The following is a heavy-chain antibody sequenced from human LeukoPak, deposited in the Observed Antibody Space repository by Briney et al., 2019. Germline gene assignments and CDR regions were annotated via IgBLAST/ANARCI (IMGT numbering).Heavy chain of an antibody. CDR3: ARGYGSSWFYFDY. V-gene: IGHV3-74*01. J-gene: IGHJ4*02. D-gene: IGHD6-13*01. Sequence: GGSLRLSCAASGFTFSSYWMQWVRRVPGKGLVWVSRISADGSSFSYADSVKGRFTTSRDNAKNTVYLQMNSLRAEDTAVYHCARGYGSSWFYFDYWGQGTPITVSS. CDR1: GFTFSSYW. CDR2: ISADGSSF.